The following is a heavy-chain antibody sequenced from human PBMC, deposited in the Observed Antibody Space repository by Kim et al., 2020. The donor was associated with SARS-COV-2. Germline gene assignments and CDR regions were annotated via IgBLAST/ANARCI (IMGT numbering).Heavy chain of an antibody. D-gene: IGHD3-10*01. Sequence: FYEAPVKGQLTISRNNAKNTLYLQMNSLRAEDTAVYYCAKDPRPGYYIANWGQGTLVTVSS. CDR3: AKDPRPGYYIAN. J-gene: IGHJ4*02. V-gene: IGHV3-23*01.